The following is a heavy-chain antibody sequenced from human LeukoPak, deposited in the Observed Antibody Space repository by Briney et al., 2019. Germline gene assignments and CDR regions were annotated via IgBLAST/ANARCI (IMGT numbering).Heavy chain of an antibody. V-gene: IGHV4-59*01. D-gene: IGHD3-10*01. CDR3: ARYTSGSYYAPDY. CDR2: IYYSGST. J-gene: IGHJ4*02. CDR1: GGSISSYY. Sequence: SETLSLTCTVSGGSISSYYWSWIRQPPGKGLEWIGYIYYSGSTNYNPSLKSRVTISVDTSKNQCSLKLSSVTAADTAVYYCARYTSGSYYAPDYWGQGTLVSVSS.